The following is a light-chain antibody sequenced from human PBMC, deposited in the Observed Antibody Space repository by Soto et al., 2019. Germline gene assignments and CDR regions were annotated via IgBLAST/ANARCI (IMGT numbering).Light chain of an antibody. Sequence: DVVMTQSPLSLPVTLGQPASISCRSGQSLVFSDGNTYLSWFQQRPGQSPRRLIYEVSNRDSGVTDRFSGSGSGTDFTLKISRVEAEDVGVYYCMQGSHWPWTFGQGTKVEIK. V-gene: IGKV2-30*01. J-gene: IGKJ1*01. CDR2: EVS. CDR1: QSLVFSDGNTY. CDR3: MQGSHWPWT.